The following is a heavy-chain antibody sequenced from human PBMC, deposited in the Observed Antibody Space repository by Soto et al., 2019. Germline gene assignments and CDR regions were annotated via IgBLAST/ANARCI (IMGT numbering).Heavy chain of an antibody. CDR3: AKDILIRGGSPREYYYYYYMDV. CDR2: ISWNSGSI. CDR1: GFTFDDYA. V-gene: IGHV3-9*01. J-gene: IGHJ6*03. Sequence: PGGSLRLSCAASGFTFDDYAMHWVRQAPGKGLEWVSGISWNSGSIGYADSVKGRFTISRDNAKNSLYLQMNSLRAEDTALYYCAKDILIRGGSPREYYYYYYMDVWGKGTTVTVSS. D-gene: IGHD3-9*01.